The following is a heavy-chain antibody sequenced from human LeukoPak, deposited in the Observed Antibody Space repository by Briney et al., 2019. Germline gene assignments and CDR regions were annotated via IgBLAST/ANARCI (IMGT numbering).Heavy chain of an antibody. V-gene: IGHV1-2*02. J-gene: IGHJ1*01. Sequence: ASVKVSCKASGYTFSGYYMHWVRQAPGQGLEWMGWINPNSGGTNYAQKFQGRVTMTRDTSISTAYMELSRLRSEDTAVYYCAREEVPNYYDSSGYYPFGHWGQGTLVTVSS. CDR2: INPNSGGT. CDR3: AREEVPNYYDSSGYYPFGH. CDR1: GYTFSGYY. D-gene: IGHD3-22*01.